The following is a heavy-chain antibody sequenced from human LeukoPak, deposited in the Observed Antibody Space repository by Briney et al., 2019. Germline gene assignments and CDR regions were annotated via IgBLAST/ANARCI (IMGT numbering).Heavy chain of an antibody. D-gene: IGHD5-18*01. V-gene: IGHV4-59*01. Sequence: SGTLSLTCTVSGGSISSYYWSWIRQPPGKGLEWIGYIYYSGTTRYNPSLKSRLTISIDTSKNQFSLKLSSVTAADTAVYFCARGGGFTYGRQPFDCWGQGTLVTVSS. CDR1: GGSISSYY. CDR3: ARGGGFTYGRQPFDC. J-gene: IGHJ4*02. CDR2: IYYSGTT.